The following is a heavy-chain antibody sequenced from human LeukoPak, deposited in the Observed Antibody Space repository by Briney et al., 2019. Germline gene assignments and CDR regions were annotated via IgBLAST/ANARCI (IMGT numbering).Heavy chain of an antibody. Sequence: SETLSLTCTVSGGSISSYYWGWIRQPPGKGLEWIGYIYYSGSTYYNPSLKSRVTISVDTSKNQFSLKLSSVTAADTAVYYCASPVRHYDSSGYDFDYWGQGTLVTVSS. J-gene: IGHJ4*02. CDR2: IYYSGST. D-gene: IGHD3-22*01. CDR1: GGSISSYY. V-gene: IGHV4-59*06. CDR3: ASPVRHYDSSGYDFDY.